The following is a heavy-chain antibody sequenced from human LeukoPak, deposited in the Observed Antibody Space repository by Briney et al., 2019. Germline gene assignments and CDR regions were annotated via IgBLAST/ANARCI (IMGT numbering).Heavy chain of an antibody. CDR2: ITSSSSYT. CDR1: GFTFSTYN. V-gene: IGHV3-21*01. Sequence: PGGSLRLSCAASGFTFSTYNMNWVRQAPGKGLEWVSSITSSSSYTFYADSVRGRFTISRDNAKNSLYLQMNSLRAEDTAIYYCARVTVTTFSPTDYMDVWGKGTTVTISS. CDR3: ARVTVTTFSPTDYMDV. D-gene: IGHD4-17*01. J-gene: IGHJ6*03.